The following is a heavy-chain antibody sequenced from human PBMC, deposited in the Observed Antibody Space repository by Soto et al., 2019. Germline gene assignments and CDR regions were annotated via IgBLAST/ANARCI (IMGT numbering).Heavy chain of an antibody. Sequence: QVQLVQSGAEVKKPGSSVKVSCKASGGTFSSYTISWVRQAPGQGLEWMGRIIPILGIANYAQKFQGRVTITADKSTSTDYMELSSLRSEDTAVYYCARDDWFGELLFDYWGQGPLVTVSS. CDR3: ARDDWFGELLFDY. V-gene: IGHV1-69*08. J-gene: IGHJ4*02. D-gene: IGHD3-10*01. CDR2: IIPILGIA. CDR1: GGTFSSYT.